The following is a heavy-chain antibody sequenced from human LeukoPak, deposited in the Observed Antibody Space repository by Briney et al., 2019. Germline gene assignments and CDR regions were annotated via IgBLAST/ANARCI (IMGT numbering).Heavy chain of an antibody. CDR1: GFTFSSYW. CDR2: INSDGSST. D-gene: IGHD2-2*01. Sequence: QPGRSLRLSCAAPGFTFSSYWMHWVRQAPGKGLVWVSRINSDGSSTSYADSVKGRFTISRDNAKNTLYLQMNSLRAEDTAVYYCAREACSSTSCFLVPWGQGTLVTVSS. CDR3: AREACSSTSCFLVP. V-gene: IGHV3-74*01. J-gene: IGHJ5*02.